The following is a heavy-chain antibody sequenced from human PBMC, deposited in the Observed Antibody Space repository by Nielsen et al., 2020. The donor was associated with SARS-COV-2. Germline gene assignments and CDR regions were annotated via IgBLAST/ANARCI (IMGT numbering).Heavy chain of an antibody. CDR3: ARRPAWFDP. CDR1: GGSISSSSYY. Sequence: GSLRLSCTVSGGSISSSSYYWGWIRQPPGKGLEWIGSIYYSGSTYYNPSLKSRVTISVDTSKNHFSLKLSSVTAADTAVYYCARRPAWFDPWGQGTLVTVSS. CDR2: IYYSGST. J-gene: IGHJ5*02. V-gene: IGHV4-39*02.